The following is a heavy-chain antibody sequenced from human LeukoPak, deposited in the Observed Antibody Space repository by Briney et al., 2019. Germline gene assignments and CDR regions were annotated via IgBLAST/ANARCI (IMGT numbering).Heavy chain of an antibody. CDR3: ARVNYDYFDY. Sequence: SETLSLTCTVSGGSISSSSYYWGWIRQPPGKGLEWIGSIYYSGSTYYNPSLKSRVTISVDTSKNQFSLKLSSVTAADTAVYYCARVNYDYFDYWGQGTLVTVSS. D-gene: IGHD3-16*01. V-gene: IGHV4-39*07. CDR2: IYYSGST. CDR1: GGSISSSSYY. J-gene: IGHJ4*02.